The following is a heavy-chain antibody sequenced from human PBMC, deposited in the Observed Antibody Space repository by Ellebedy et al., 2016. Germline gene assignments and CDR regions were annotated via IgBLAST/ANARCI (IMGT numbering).Heavy chain of an antibody. CDR2: ISAYNGNT. J-gene: IGHJ6*02. CDR3: ARDGSLNWGLSDYYYYGMDV. CDR1: GYTFTSYG. D-gene: IGHD7-27*01. V-gene: IGHV1-18*04. Sequence: ASVKVSCKASGYTFTSYGISWVRQAPGQGLEWMGWISAYNGNTNYAQKLQGRVTMTTDTSTSTAYMELRSLRSDDTAVYYCARDGSLNWGLSDYYYYGMDVWGQGTTVTVSS.